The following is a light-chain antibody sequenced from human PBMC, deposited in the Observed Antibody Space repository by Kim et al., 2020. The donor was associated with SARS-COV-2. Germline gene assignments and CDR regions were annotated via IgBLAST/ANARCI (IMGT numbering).Light chain of an antibody. CDR1: KLGDKN. J-gene: IGLJ2*01. CDR2: EDT. CDR3: QAWDSGNVV. Sequence: SVSTGQTASITCSGDKLGDKNVCWYQQNPGQSPVLVIYEDTKRPSGIPERFSGSNSGNTATLTISGTQAMDEADYYCQAWDSGNVVFGGGTKLTVL. V-gene: IGLV3-1*01.